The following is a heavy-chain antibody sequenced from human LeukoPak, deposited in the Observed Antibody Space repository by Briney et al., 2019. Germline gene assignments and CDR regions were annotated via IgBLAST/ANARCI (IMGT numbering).Heavy chain of an antibody. CDR2: IIPIFGTA. Sequence: SVKVSCKASGGTFSSYAISWVRQAPGQGLEWMGGIIPIFGTANYAQKLQGRVTMTTDTSTSTAYMELRSLRSDDTAVYYCAREANHAFDIWGQGTMVTVSS. V-gene: IGHV1-69*05. J-gene: IGHJ3*02. CDR1: GGTFSSYA. D-gene: IGHD4/OR15-4a*01. CDR3: AREANHAFDI.